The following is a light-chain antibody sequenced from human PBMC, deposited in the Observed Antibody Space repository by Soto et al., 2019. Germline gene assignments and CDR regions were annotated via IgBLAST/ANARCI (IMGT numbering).Light chain of an antibody. V-gene: IGLV2-14*01. CDR1: RSDVGGYNH. CDR3: TSYTSISTYV. J-gene: IGLJ1*01. CDR2: EVS. Sequence: QSALTEPAGVAESRGESIRICCAGIRSDVGGYNHVSWYQQHADKAPKLLIHEVSNRPSGVSNRFSGSKSGNTASLTISGLQAEDEADYYCTSYTSISTYVFGTGTKVTVL.